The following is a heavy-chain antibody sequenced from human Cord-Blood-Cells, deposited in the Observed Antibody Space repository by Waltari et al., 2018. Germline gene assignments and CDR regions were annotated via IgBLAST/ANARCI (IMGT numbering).Heavy chain of an antibody. Sequence: EVQLVESGGGLVQPGGSLRLSCAASGFTFSSYWMPWVRQAPGNGLVWVSRINSDGSSTSYADSVKGRFTISRDNAKNTLYLQMNSLRAEDTAVYYCARGMVRGVISSFDYWGQGTLVTVSS. CDR3: ARGMVRGVISSFDY. CDR2: INSDGSST. D-gene: IGHD3-10*01. V-gene: IGHV3-74*01. J-gene: IGHJ4*02. CDR1: GFTFSSYW.